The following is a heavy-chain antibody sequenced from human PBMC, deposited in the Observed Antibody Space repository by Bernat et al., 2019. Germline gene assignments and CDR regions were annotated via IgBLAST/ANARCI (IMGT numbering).Heavy chain of an antibody. CDR2: IRSDSYAATT. D-gene: IGHD3-3*01. CDR3: ARRITTFGVVNRADV. CDR1: DFTFGDYA. V-gene: IGHV3-49*03. Sequence: VESGGGLVQAGRSLRLSCTASDFTFGDYAMGWFRQAPAKGLEWVGFIRSDSYAATTEYAASVRGRFSISKDESGTIAHLQMDGLKTEDTAVYYCARRITTFGVVNRADVWGQGITVTVSS. J-gene: IGHJ6*02.